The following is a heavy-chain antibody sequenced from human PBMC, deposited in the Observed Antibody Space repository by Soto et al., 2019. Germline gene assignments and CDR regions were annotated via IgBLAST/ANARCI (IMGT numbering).Heavy chain of an antibody. CDR3: ARDCGGVGCAFDP. V-gene: IGHV4-4*02. CDR2: IYHSGST. J-gene: IGHJ5*02. D-gene: IGHD1-26*01. CDR1: GGSISSSNL. Sequence: QVQLQESGPGLVKPSGTLSLTCAVSGGSISSSNLWSWVRQPPGKLLDWIGEIYHSGSTNYNPSLKSRVTISVDKSKNQFSLKLSSVTAADTAVYYCARDCGGVGCAFDPWGQGTLVTVSS.